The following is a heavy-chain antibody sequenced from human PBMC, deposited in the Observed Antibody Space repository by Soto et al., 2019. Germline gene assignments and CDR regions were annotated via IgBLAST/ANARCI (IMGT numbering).Heavy chain of an antibody. CDR2: ISGSGGST. J-gene: IGHJ6*02. CDR3: AKEFNGYYGSGSAPEYYYYYYGMDV. Sequence: PGGSLRLSCAAPGFTFSSYAMSWVRQAPGKGLEWVSAISGSGGSTYYADSVKGRFTISRDNSKNTLYLQMNSLRAEDTAVYYCAKEFNGYYGSGSAPEYYYYYYGMDVWGQGTTVTVSS. D-gene: IGHD3-10*01. V-gene: IGHV3-23*01. CDR1: GFTFSSYA.